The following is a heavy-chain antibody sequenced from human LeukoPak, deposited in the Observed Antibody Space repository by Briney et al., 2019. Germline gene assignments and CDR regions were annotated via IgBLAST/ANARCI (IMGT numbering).Heavy chain of an antibody. J-gene: IGHJ4*02. CDR2: IWSDGTNK. V-gene: IGHV3-33*01. D-gene: IGHD4-11*01. CDR3: ARDAQRGFDYSNSLKY. Sequence: GRSLRLSCAAAGFTFNHYGMHWVRQAPGKGLEWVAAIWSDGTNKYYADSVKGRFTISRDDSEKQVYLQMNSLRPEDTAVYFCARDAQRGFDYSNSLKYWGQGTPVTVST. CDR1: GFTFNHYG.